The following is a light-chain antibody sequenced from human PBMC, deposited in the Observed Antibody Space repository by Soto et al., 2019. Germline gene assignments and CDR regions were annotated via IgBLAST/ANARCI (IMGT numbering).Light chain of an antibody. CDR2: GAS. CDR3: QQYGSSGT. Sequence: EIMMTQSPVTLSVSPGERATLSCRASQSVNSNLAWYQQKPGQAPRLLIYGASNRATGIPDRFSGSGSGTDFTLTISRLEPEDFAVYYCQQYGSSGTFGQGTKVEIK. CDR1: QSVNSN. J-gene: IGKJ1*01. V-gene: IGKV3-20*01.